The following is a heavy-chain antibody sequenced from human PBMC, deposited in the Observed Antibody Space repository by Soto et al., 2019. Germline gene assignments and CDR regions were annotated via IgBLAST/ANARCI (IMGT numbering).Heavy chain of an antibody. J-gene: IGHJ4*02. CDR3: TRTPDY. V-gene: IGHV3-21*01. CDR2: LNSISNSV. CDR1: GFNFSTYT. Sequence: SLILSCVASGFNFSTYTMTWVRQAPGKGLEWVASLNSISNSVYYVDSVRGRFTISRDNSKNSLFLQLNSLRPEDTGFYYCTRTPDYWGPGTLVTVSS.